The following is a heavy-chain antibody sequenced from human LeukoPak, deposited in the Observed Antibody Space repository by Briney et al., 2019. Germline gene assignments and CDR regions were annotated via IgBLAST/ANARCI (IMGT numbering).Heavy chain of an antibody. CDR1: GFSFSNDA. V-gene: IGHV3-23*01. D-gene: IGHD2-15*01. Sequence: GGSLRLSCAASGFSFSNDAMSWARQAPGEGPEWVSTISGRSDEIYYRDSVRGRFTISRDNSKNTLYLQMNSLRAEDTAVYYCAKDGPGRSVDFDYWGQGTLVTVSS. CDR2: ISGRSDEI. J-gene: IGHJ4*02. CDR3: AKDGPGRSVDFDY.